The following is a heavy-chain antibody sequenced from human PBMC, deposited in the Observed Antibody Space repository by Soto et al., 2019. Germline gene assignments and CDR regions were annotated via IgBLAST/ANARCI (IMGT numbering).Heavy chain of an antibody. J-gene: IGHJ3*02. CDR1: GFTFSDYV. CDR2: ISGTGGTT. CDR3: AKSARGDGYKNAFDI. V-gene: IGHV3-23*01. D-gene: IGHD5-12*01. Sequence: EVQLLESGGGLVQPGGSLRLSCAASGFTFSDYVTTWVRQAPGKGLEWVSAISGTGGTTYYADSVKGRFTFSRDNSKNTLYLQMNSLRAEDTALYYCAKSARGDGYKNAFDIWGQGTMVTVSS.